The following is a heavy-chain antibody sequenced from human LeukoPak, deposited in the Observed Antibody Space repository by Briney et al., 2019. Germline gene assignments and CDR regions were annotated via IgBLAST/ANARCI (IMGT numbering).Heavy chain of an antibody. CDR2: INHSGST. Sequence: SETLSLTCAVYGGSFSGYYWSWIRQPPGKGLEWIGEINHSGSTNYNPSLKSRVTISVDTPKNQFSLKLSSVTAADTAVYYCARLPRLVWFSAGSFDYWGQGTLVTVSS. V-gene: IGHV4-34*01. D-gene: IGHD6-6*01. CDR3: ARLPRLVWFSAGSFDY. CDR1: GGSFSGYY. J-gene: IGHJ4*02.